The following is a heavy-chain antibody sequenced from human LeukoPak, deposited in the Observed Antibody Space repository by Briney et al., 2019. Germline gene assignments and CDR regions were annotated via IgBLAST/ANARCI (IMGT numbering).Heavy chain of an antibody. J-gene: IGHJ2*01. D-gene: IGHD1-26*01. Sequence: GGSLRLSCADSGLTVRSNSMSWARQAPGEGLEWVSGISSSGSGGNTYYADSVKGRFTISRDSSKNTLFLHMNTLRAEDTAIYYCAKDRTVGASYWYFDLWGRGTLVTVSS. CDR1: GLTVRSNS. CDR3: AKDRTVGASYWYFDL. CDR2: ISSSGSGGNT. V-gene: IGHV3-23*01.